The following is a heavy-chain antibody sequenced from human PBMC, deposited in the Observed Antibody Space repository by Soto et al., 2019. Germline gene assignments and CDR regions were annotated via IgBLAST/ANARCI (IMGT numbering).Heavy chain of an antibody. J-gene: IGHJ4*02. D-gene: IGHD6-13*01. Sequence: EVQLLESGGDLVQPGGSLRLSCAASGFTFGSYAMSWVRQAPGKGLEWVSSTSDNGGATYYADSVKGRFTMSRDNSRNTLYLQMNSLRVEDTAIYYLANILSPSSTGQWGQGTLVSVSP. CDR3: ANILSPSSTGQ. CDR2: TSDNGGAT. CDR1: GFTFGSYA. V-gene: IGHV3-23*01.